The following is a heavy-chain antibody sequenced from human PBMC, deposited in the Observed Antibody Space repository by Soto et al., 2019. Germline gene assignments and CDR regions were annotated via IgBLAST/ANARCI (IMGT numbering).Heavy chain of an antibody. V-gene: IGHV5-10-1*01. J-gene: IGHJ4*02. CDR3: TRHLSYCGGDCYN. CDR2: IDPSDSYT. CDR1: GYSFTSYW. Sequence: SLKISCKGSGYSFTSYWISWVRQMPGKVLEWMGRIDPSDSYTNYSPSFQGHVTISADKSISTAYLQWSSLKASDTAMYYCTRHLSYCGGDCYNWGQGTLVTVSS. D-gene: IGHD2-21*02.